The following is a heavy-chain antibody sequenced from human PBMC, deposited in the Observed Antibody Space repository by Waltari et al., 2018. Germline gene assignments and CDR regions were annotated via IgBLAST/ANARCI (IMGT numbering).Heavy chain of an antibody. Sequence: QVQLQESGPGLVKPLQTLSLTCSVSGDPISSGFYHWSWIRQPAGRGLEWIGRVYVDRRTAYNPSLSSRVTISLDTSRNRFSLELTSVTAADTAIYYCATPMTTVTTPVLWGPGTLVTVSS. CDR2: VYVDRRT. CDR1: GDPISSGFYH. CDR3: ATPMTTVTTPVL. V-gene: IGHV4-61*02. D-gene: IGHD4-17*01. J-gene: IGHJ4*02.